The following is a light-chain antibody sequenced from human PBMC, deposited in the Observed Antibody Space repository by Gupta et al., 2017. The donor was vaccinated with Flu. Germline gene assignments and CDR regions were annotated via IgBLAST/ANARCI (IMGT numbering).Light chain of an antibody. J-gene: IGKJ1*01. CDR2: GAS. Sequence: EIVMTQPPATLSVSPGERATLSCRASQSVSSNLAWYQQKPGQAPRLLIYGASTRATGIPARFSGSGSGTEFTLTISSLQSEDFAVYYCQQYNNWETWTFGQGTKVEIK. V-gene: IGKV3-15*01. CDR3: QQYNNWETWT. CDR1: QSVSSN.